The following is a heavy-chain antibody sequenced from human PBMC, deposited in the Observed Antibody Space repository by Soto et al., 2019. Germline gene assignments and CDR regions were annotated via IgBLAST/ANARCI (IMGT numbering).Heavy chain of an antibody. V-gene: IGHV3-53*01. CDR1: GFTVSSNY. CDR3: ARSYVDTAMESDY. J-gene: IGHJ4*02. D-gene: IGHD5-18*01. CDR2: IYSGGST. Sequence: VGSLRLSCAASGFTVSSNYMSWVRQAPGKGLEWVSVIYSGGSTYYADSVKGRFTISRDNSKSTLYLQMNSLRAEDTAVYYCARSYVDTAMESDYWGQGTLVTVSS.